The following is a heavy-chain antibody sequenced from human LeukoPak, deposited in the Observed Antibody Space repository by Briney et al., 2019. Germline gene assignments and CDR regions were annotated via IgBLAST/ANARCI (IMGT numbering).Heavy chain of an antibody. CDR1: GFIFSDHY. CDR2: SRIKTDGYIT. D-gene: IGHD1-20*01. V-gene: IGHV3-72*01. Sequence: GGSLILSCAVSGFIFSDHYLDWVRQPPGRGLEWVGRSRIKTDGYITQYAASVTGRFTISRDESKTSLYLHMNSLRSEDTAVYFCVRGHNSFDLWGQGTMVTVSS. CDR3: VRGHNSFDL. J-gene: IGHJ3*01.